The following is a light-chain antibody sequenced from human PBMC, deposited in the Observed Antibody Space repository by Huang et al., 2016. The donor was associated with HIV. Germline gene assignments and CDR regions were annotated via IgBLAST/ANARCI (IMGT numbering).Light chain of an antibody. J-gene: IGKJ4*01. V-gene: IGKV1-39*01. CDR1: QSISSY. Sequence: DIQMTQSPSSLSAFVGDRVTITCRASQSISSYLNWYQQKPGKAPKLLIYAASSLQSWVPSSFSGSGSGTDFTLTISSLQPEDFATYYCQQSYSTPLTFGGGTKVEIK. CDR3: QQSYSTPLT. CDR2: AAS.